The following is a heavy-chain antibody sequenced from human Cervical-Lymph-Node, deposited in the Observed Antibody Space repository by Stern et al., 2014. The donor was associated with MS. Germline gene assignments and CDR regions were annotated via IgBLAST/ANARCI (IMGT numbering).Heavy chain of an antibody. J-gene: IGHJ3*01. CDR1: GYTFIDYY. CDR2: INLSDGAT. V-gene: IGHV1-46*03. D-gene: IGHD1-26*01. CDR3: AREGADNDAFDV. Sequence: QMQLVQSGADVKKPGASVTVSCRTSGYTFIDYYIPWVRQAPGQGLEWMGIINLSDGATTYAQKFQGRVTMTRDTSTNTAYMQLGSLTSEDTAVFFCAREGADNDAFDVWGQGTMVTVSS.